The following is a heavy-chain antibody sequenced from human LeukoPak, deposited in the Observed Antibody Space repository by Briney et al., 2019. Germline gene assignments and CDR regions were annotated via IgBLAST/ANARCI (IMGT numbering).Heavy chain of an antibody. V-gene: IGHV3-23*01. J-gene: IGHJ6*02. CDR2: ISGSGGST. Sequence: PGGFLRLSCAASGFTFSSYAMSWVRQAPGKGLEWVSAISGSGGSTYCADSVKGRFTISRDNSKNTLYLQMNSLRAEDTAVYYCAKDLFDYGDYVRSNHYYYGMDVWGQGTTVTVSS. CDR1: GFTFSSYA. CDR3: AKDLFDYGDYVRSNHYYYGMDV. D-gene: IGHD4-17*01.